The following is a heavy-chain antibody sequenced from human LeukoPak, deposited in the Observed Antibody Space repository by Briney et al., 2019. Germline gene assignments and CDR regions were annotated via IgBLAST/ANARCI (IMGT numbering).Heavy chain of an antibody. CDR2: ISHDGTVQ. J-gene: IGHJ4*02. D-gene: IGHD2-8*01. Sequence: GGSLRLSCAASGFTFSSYGMQWVRQAPGKGLEWVAVISHDGTVQHYADSVRGRFTISRDNSDNTLYLQMNSLRDEDTPMYYCAKGGTRMASSYFDYWGQGTLIAVS. CDR1: GFTFSSYG. V-gene: IGHV3-30*18. CDR3: AKGGTRMASSYFDY.